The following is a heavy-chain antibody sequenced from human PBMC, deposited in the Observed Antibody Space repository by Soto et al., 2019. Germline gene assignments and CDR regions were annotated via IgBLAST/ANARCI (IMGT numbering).Heavy chain of an antibody. V-gene: IGHV3-72*01. CDR1: GFTFSDHY. D-gene: IGHD3-22*01. CDR3: AKCDSSGYYRYYYYYYGMDV. CDR2: SRTKPKGYTT. Sequence: PGGSLRLSCAASGFTFSDHYMDWVRQAPGKGLEWVGRSRTKPKGYTTEYATSVRGRFTISRDDSQNSLYLQVNSLRTEDTAVYYCAKCDSSGYYRYYYYYYGMDVWGQGTTVTVSS. J-gene: IGHJ6*02.